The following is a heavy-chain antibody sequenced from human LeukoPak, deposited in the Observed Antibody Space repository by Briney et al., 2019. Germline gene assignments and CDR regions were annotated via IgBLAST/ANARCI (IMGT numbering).Heavy chain of an antibody. CDR1: GFTFSDYS. Sequence: GGSLRLSCAAPGFTFSDYSMNWVRQAPGKGLGWVSNIRGSGEGLGSGVYYADYVKGRFHISRDSAKHSLYLQMNSLSAEDTAFYYCARDLNWGFDYWGQGALVTVSS. CDR3: ARDLNWGFDY. J-gene: IGHJ4*02. V-gene: IGHV3-48*04. D-gene: IGHD7-27*01. CDR2: IRGSGEGLGSGV.